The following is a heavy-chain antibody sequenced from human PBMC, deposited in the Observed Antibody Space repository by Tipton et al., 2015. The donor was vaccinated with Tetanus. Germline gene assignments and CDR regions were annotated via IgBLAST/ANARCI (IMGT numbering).Heavy chain of an antibody. Sequence: QLVQSGAEMKKPGSSVKVSCKASGGTFTNYALSWVRQAPGQGLEWVGGITPIFGTTNSAPKFQGRVTITADESTNTAYMELSSLRSEDTAVYYCARGTSRIVYYFDYWGQGTLVTVSS. D-gene: IGHD2-21*01. V-gene: IGHV1-69*01. CDR1: GGTFTNYA. CDR2: ITPIFGTT. CDR3: ARGTSRIVYYFDY. J-gene: IGHJ4*02.